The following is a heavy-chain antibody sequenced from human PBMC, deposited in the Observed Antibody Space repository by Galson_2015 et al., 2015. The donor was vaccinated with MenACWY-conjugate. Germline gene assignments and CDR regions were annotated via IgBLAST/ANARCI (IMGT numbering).Heavy chain of an antibody. Sequence: SVKVSCKASGGTFSSYTISWVRQAPGQGLEWMGRIIPILGIANYAQKFQGRVTITADKSTNTAYMELSSLRSEDTAVYYCARDAVAYDILTGRPNDAFDIWGQGTMVTVSS. CDR2: IIPILGIA. CDR1: GGTFSSYT. CDR3: ARDAVAYDILTGRPNDAFDI. J-gene: IGHJ3*02. D-gene: IGHD3-9*01. V-gene: IGHV1-69*04.